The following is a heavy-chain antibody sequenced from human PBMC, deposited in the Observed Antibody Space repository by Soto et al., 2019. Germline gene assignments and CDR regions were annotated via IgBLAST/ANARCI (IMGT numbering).Heavy chain of an antibody. CDR1: GFTFSSYA. D-gene: IGHD2-21*01. CDR3: ARDFEAKLVSALRGWDV. V-gene: IGHV3-30-3*01. Sequence: PGGSLRLSCAASGFTFSSYAMHWVRQAPGKGREWVAVISYDGSNKYYADSVKGRFTISRDNSKNTRYLQMNSLRAEDTVLDDFARDFEAKLVSALRGWDVWGQGTTVTVSS. J-gene: IGHJ6*02. CDR2: ISYDGSNK.